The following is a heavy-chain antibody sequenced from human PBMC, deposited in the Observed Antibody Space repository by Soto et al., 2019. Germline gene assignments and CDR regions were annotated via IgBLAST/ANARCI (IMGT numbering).Heavy chain of an antibody. V-gene: IGHV1-69*08. D-gene: IGHD5-12*01. Sequence: QVQLVQSGAEVKKPGSSVQVSCKASGGTFSSYTISWVRQAPGQGLEWMGRIIPILGIANYAQKLQGRVTITADKSTSTAYMELSSLRSEDTAVYYCARDLARWLQYSTYNWFDPWGQGTLVTVSS. CDR1: GGTFSSYT. J-gene: IGHJ5*02. CDR3: ARDLARWLQYSTYNWFDP. CDR2: IIPILGIA.